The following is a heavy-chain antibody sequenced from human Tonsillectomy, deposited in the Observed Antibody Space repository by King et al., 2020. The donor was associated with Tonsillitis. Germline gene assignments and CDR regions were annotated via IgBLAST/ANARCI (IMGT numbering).Heavy chain of an antibody. V-gene: IGHV4-59*08. CDR2: IYDSGST. Sequence: QLQESGPGLVKPSETLSLTCTVSGGSISSYYWSWIRQPPGKGLEWIGHIYDSGSTNCNPSLKSRVTISVDKSKNQFSLKVTSVTAADTAVYYCARHAHYTPSWTPFNYYYYDMDVWGQGTTVTVSS. CDR1: GGSISSYY. CDR3: ARHAHYTPSWTPFNYYYYDMDV. J-gene: IGHJ6*02. D-gene: IGHD2-2*01.